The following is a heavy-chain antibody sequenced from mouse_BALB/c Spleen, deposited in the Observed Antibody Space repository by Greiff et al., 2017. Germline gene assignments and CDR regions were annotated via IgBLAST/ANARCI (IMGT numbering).Heavy chain of an antibody. CDR1: GYTFTSYW. V-gene: IGHV1-5*01. Sequence: VHVKQSGTVLARPGASVKMSCKASGYTFTSYWMHWVKQRPGQGLEWIGAIYPGNSDTSYNQKFKGKAKLTAVTSTSTAYMELSSLTNEDSAVYYCTRGYGPTGFAYWGQGTLVTVSA. CDR2: IYPGNSDT. D-gene: IGHD1-1*02. J-gene: IGHJ3*01. CDR3: TRGYGPTGFAY.